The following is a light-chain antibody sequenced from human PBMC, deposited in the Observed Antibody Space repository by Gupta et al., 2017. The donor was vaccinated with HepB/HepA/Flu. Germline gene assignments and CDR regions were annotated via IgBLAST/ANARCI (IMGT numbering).Light chain of an antibody. CDR3: QQYGSSPPYT. V-gene: IGKV3-20*01. J-gene: IGKJ2*01. CDR2: GAS. CDR1: QSVSSNY. Sequence: EIVLTQSPGTLSLSPGERATLSCRASQSVSSNYLAWYQQKPGQAPRLLIYGASSRATGIPDRFSGSGSGTDFTLTISRREPEDFAVYYCQQYGSSPPYTFGQGTKVEIK.